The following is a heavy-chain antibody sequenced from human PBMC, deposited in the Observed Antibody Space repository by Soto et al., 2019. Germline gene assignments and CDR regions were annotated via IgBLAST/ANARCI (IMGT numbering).Heavy chain of an antibody. CDR3: ARSSSGSYYQQY. J-gene: IGHJ4*02. V-gene: IGHV4-59*01. Sequence: SETLSLTCTVSGGSISGYYWSWIRQPPGKGLECIGYISYSGSTKYNPSLKNRVTILRDTSKNQFSLKLSSVTAADTAVYYCARSSSGSYYQQYCGQGALVTVSS. D-gene: IGHD3-10*01. CDR1: GGSISGYY. CDR2: ISYSGST.